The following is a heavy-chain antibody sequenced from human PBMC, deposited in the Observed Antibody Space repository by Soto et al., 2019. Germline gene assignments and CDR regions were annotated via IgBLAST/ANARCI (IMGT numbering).Heavy chain of an antibody. CDR2: ISAYNGNT. V-gene: IGHV1-18*01. CDR3: ARAPYYYDSSGYWAY. D-gene: IGHD3-22*01. CDR1: GYTFTSYG. J-gene: IGHJ4*02. Sequence: GASVKVSCKASGYTFTSYGISWVRQAPGQGLEWMGWISAYNGNTNYAQKLQGRVTMTTDTSTSTAYMELNSLRAEDTAVYYCARAPYYYDSSGYWAYWGQGTLVTVSS.